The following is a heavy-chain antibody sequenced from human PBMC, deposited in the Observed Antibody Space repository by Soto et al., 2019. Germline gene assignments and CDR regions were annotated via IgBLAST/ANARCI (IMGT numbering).Heavy chain of an antibody. Sequence: XSVKVSCKASGYPFISYGIIWVRQAPGQGLEWVGWISAYNGDTHYAPKFQDRITLTTETSTDTAYMELRSLRLDDTAVYYCARDWSRYYDNSGLIWFYWGQGSLVTVSS. V-gene: IGHV1-18*04. CDR1: GYPFISYG. CDR3: ARDWSRYYDNSGLIWFY. J-gene: IGHJ4*02. CDR2: ISAYNGDT. D-gene: IGHD3-22*01.